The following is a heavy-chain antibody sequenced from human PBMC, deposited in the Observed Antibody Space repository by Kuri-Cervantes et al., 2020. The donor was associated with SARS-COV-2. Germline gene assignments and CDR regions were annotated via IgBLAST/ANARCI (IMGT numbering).Heavy chain of an antibody. D-gene: IGHD3-9*01. CDR2: VHSSGST. V-gene: IGHV4-61*08. CDR3: ARSQVVRHLDWSSELSYRYYMDV. Sequence: SETLSLTCRVSRGSINSHGSITSNFWTWIRQPPGRGLEWIGDVHSSGSTNYNPSLESRVTISTDTFKNQFSLRLNSVTAADTAVYFCARSQVVRHLDWSSELSYRYYMDVWGKGTTVTVSS. J-gene: IGHJ6*04. CDR1: RGSINSHGSITSNF.